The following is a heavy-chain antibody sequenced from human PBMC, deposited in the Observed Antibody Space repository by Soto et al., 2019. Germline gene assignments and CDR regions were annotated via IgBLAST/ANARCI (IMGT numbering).Heavy chain of an antibody. V-gene: IGHV4-30-4*01. J-gene: IGHJ4*02. D-gene: IGHD3-10*01. Sequence: PSETLSLTCTVSGGSISSGDYYWSWIRQPPGKGLEWIGYIYYSGSTYYNPSLKSRVTISVDTSKNQFSLKLSSVTAADTAVYYCARVEYYGSGSYYKSSGSQHYYFDYWGQGTLVTVSS. CDR3: ARVEYYGSGSYYKSSGSQHYYFDY. CDR1: GGSISSGDYY. CDR2: IYYSGST.